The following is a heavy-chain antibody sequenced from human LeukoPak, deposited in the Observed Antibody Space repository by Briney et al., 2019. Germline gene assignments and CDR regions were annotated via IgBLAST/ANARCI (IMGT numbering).Heavy chain of an antibody. D-gene: IGHD1-26*01. J-gene: IGHJ4*02. CDR2: FDPEDGET. CDR3: ATDLSGSPFLYYFDY. Sequence: GASVKVSCKVSGYTLTELSMHWVRQAPGKGLEWMGGFDPEDGETIYAQKFQGRVTMTEDTPTDTAYMELSSLRSEDTAVYYCATDLSGSPFLYYFDYWGQGTLVTVSS. V-gene: IGHV1-24*01. CDR1: GYTLTELS.